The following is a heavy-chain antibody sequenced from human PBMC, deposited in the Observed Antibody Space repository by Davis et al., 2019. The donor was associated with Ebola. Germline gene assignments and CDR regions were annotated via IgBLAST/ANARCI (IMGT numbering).Heavy chain of an antibody. J-gene: IGHJ5*02. D-gene: IGHD6-6*01. V-gene: IGHV4-34*01. Sequence: MPSETLSLTCAVYGGSFSGYYWSWIRQPPGKGLEWIGEINHSGSTNYNPSLKSRVTISVDTSKNQFSLKLSSVTAADTAVYYCARDRFGGGYSSSASNWFDPWGQGTLVTVSS. CDR1: GGSFSGYY. CDR3: ARDRFGGGYSSSASNWFDP. CDR2: INHSGST.